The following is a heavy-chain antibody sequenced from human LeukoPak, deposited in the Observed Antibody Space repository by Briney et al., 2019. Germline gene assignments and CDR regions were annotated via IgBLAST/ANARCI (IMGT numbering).Heavy chain of an antibody. CDR2: INPSGGST. V-gene: IGHV1-46*01. J-gene: IGHJ4*02. Sequence: ASVKVSCKASGYTFTGYYMHWVRQAPGQGLEWMGIINPSGGSTSYAQKFQGRVTMTRDTSTSTVYMELSSLRSEDTAVYYCARVWFGGLFDYWGQGTLVTVSS. CDR3: ARVWFGGLFDY. D-gene: IGHD3-10*01. CDR1: GYTFTGYY.